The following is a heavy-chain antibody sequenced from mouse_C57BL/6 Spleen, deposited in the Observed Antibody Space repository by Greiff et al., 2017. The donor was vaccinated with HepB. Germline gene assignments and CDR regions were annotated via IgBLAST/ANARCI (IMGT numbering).Heavy chain of an antibody. V-gene: IGHV1-76*01. CDR3: ARHMDYYGSSLGAMDY. J-gene: IGHJ4*01. CDR2: IYPGSGNT. CDR1: GYTFTDYY. Sequence: VQLKQSGAELVRPGASVKLSCKASGYTFTDYYINWVKQRPGQGLEWIARIYPGSGNTYYNEKFKGKATLTAEKSSSTAYMQLSSLTSEDSAVYFCARHMDYYGSSLGAMDYWGQGTSVTVSS. D-gene: IGHD1-1*01.